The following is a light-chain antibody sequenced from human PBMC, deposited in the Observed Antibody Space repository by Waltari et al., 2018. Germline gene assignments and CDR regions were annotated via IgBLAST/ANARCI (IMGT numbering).Light chain of an antibody. Sequence: EIVMTQSPATLSVSPGETATLSCRASQSVNINLAWFQQKPGQPPRLLIYGASTRATGIPARFSGRGSGTEFTLTISSLQSEDFAVYYCQHYNNWPPLYTFGQGTKLEIK. CDR3: QHYNNWPPLYT. CDR1: QSVNIN. V-gene: IGKV3-15*01. CDR2: GAS. J-gene: IGKJ2*01.